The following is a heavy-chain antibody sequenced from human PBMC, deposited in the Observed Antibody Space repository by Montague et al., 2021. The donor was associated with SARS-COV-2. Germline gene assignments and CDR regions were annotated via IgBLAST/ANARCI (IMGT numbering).Heavy chain of an antibody. CDR2: IYYSGST. CDR3: ARDGSLRFGVWVGLRHYYYGMDV. V-gene: IGHV4-39*07. CDR1: GGSISSSSYY. J-gene: IGHJ6*02. D-gene: IGHD3-16*01. Sequence: SETLSLTCTVSGGSISSSSYYWGWIRQPPGKGLEWIGSIYYSGSTYYNPSLKSRVTISVDTSKNQFSLKLSSVTAADTAVYYCARDGSLRFGVWVGLRHYYYGMDVWGQGTTVTVSS.